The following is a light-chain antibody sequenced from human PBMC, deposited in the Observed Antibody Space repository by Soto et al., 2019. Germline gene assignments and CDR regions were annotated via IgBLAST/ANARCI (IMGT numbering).Light chain of an antibody. CDR2: EGY. V-gene: IGLV2-18*02. Sequence: QSALTQPPSVSGSPGQSVTISCIGTSSDVGSYNRVSWYQQPPGTAPKLIIYEGYTRPSGVPDRFSASKSGNTASLTISGLQAGDEADYYCNSYTISDTYVFGTGTKLTVL. CDR1: SSDVGSYNR. J-gene: IGLJ1*01. CDR3: NSYTISDTYV.